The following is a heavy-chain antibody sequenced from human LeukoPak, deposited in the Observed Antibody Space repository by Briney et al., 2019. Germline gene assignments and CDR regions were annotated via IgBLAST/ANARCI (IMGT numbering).Heavy chain of an antibody. CDR2: ISSSSSYI. Sequence: GGSLRLSCAASGFTRSTYWMNWVRQAPGKGLEWVSSISSSSSYIYYADSVKGRFTISRDNAKNSLYLQMNSLRAEDTAVYYCARVVAAAGTDYWGQGTLVTVSS. CDR1: GFTRSTYW. CDR3: ARVVAAAGTDY. D-gene: IGHD6-13*01. J-gene: IGHJ4*02. V-gene: IGHV3-21*01.